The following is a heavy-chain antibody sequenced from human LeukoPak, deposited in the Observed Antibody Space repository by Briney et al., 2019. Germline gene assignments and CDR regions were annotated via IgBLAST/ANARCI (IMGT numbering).Heavy chain of an antibody. J-gene: IGHJ5*02. V-gene: IGHV3-15*01. CDR1: GFTFSSYA. CDR3: TTGVGGRYFPLGIDP. D-gene: IGHD3-9*01. CDR2: IKSKTDGGTT. Sequence: GGSLRLSCAASGFTFSSYAMSWVRQAPGKGLEWVGRIKSKTDGGTTDYAAPVKGRFTISRDDSKNTLYLQMNSLKTEDTAVYYCTTGVGGRYFPLGIDPWGQGTLVTVSS.